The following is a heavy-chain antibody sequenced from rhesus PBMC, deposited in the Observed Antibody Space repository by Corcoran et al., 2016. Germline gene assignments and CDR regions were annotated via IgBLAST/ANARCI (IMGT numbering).Heavy chain of an antibody. CDR2: IGGIMGRT. D-gene: IGHD4-29*01. CDR1: GYSISSGYG. J-gene: IGHJ4*01. CDR3: ARDTVAIDFDY. Sequence: QVQLQESGPGLVKPSETLSLTCAVSGYSISSGYGWSWIRQPPGKGLGWIGYIGGIMGRTNYNPPLKSRVTISKDTSKNQFSLKLSSVTAADTAVYYCARDTVAIDFDYWGQGVLVTVSS. V-gene: IGHV4-127*01.